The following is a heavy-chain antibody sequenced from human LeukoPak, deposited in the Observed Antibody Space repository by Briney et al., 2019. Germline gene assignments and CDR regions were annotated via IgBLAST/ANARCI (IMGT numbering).Heavy chain of an antibody. D-gene: IGHD1-14*01. V-gene: IGHV1-18*01. CDR1: GYTFTSYG. CDR3: ARSPFPLRNPHRRNLFDP. J-gene: IGHJ5*02. Sequence: ASVKVSCKASGYTFTSYGISWVRQAPGQGLEWMGWISAYNGNTNYAQKLQGRVTMTTDTSTSTAYMEPRSVRSDDTAVYYCARSPFPLRNPHRRNLFDPWNQGTLVTVSS. CDR2: ISAYNGNT.